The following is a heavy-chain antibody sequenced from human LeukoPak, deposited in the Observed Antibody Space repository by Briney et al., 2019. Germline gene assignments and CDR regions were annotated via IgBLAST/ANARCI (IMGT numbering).Heavy chain of an antibody. CDR2: IYYSGST. Sequence: SETLSLTCTVSGGSISSYYWSWIRQPPGKGQEWIGYIYYSGSTNYNPSLKSRVTISVDTSKNQFSLKLSSVTAAGTAVYYCARHGDYYDAFDIWGQGTMVTVSS. V-gene: IGHV4-59*08. CDR3: ARHGDYYDAFDI. D-gene: IGHD3-10*01. J-gene: IGHJ3*02. CDR1: GGSISSYY.